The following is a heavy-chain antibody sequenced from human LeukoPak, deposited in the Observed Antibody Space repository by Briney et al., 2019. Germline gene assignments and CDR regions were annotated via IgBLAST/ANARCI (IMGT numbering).Heavy chain of an antibody. D-gene: IGHD3-9*01. CDR3: ARGGYFDWLLFDY. CDR1: GFTFSRYW. CDR2: IKQDGSEK. V-gene: IGHV3-7*01. Sequence: PGGSLRLSCAASGFTFSRYWMSWVRQAPGKGLEWVANIKQDGSEKYYVDSVKGRFTISRDNAKNSLYLQMNSLRAEGTAVYYCARGGYFDWLLFDYWGQGTLVTVSS. J-gene: IGHJ4*02.